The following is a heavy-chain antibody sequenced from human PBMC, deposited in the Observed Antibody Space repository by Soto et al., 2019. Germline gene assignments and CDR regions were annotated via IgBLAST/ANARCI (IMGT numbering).Heavy chain of an antibody. D-gene: IGHD6-19*01. Sequence: WETLCLTCSVSGASFSGSDWWGWDRQPGGKGVEWTGKIFHGGTTLYKASVEGRLTISVDKSKNHLYLRMNSVSAAYTAIHYCVNLKSSPVSVWSYFAYWGQGPRAPSPQ. CDR1: GASFSGSDW. CDR3: VNLKSSPVSVWSYFAY. J-gene: IGHJ4*02. CDR2: IFHGGTT. V-gene: IGHV4-4*02.